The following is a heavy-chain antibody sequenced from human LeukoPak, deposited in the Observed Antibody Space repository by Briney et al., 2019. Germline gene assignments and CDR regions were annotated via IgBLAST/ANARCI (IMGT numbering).Heavy chain of an antibody. V-gene: IGHV3-23*01. CDR1: GFTFSNNA. CDR3: ATGEGY. D-gene: IGHD1-26*01. CDR2: LSGNSGST. Sequence: PGGSLRLSCAASGFTFSNNAKNWVRQAPGKGLEWVSSLSGNSGSTYYADSVKGRFTISRDNSKNTVYLQMNSLRADDTAVYYCATGEGYWGQGTLVTVSS. J-gene: IGHJ4*02.